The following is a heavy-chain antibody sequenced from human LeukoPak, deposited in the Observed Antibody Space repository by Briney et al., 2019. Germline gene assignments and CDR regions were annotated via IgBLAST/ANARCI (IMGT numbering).Heavy chain of an antibody. CDR3: ARGSGSNYDYYYYGMDV. CDR1: GYSFTSYW. Sequence: GESLKISCKGSGYSFTSYWIGWVRQMPGKGLEWMGIIYPGDSDTRYSPSFQGQVTISADKSISTAYLEWSSLKASDTAMYYCARGSGSNYDYYYYGMDVWGQGTTVTVSS. CDR2: IYPGDSDT. D-gene: IGHD1-26*01. J-gene: IGHJ6*02. V-gene: IGHV5-51*01.